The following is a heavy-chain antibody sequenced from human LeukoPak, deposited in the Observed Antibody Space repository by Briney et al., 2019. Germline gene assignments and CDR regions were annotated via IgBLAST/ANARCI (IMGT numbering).Heavy chain of an antibody. CDR3: ARMNDYGDYERAFDI. Sequence: PGRSLRLSCAASGFTFSSYAMHWVRQAPGKGLEWVAVISYDGSNKYYADSVKGRFTISRDNSKNTLYLQMNSPRAEDTAVYYCARMNDYGDYERAFDIWGQGTMVTVSS. V-gene: IGHV3-30-3*01. CDR1: GFTFSSYA. CDR2: ISYDGSNK. J-gene: IGHJ3*02. D-gene: IGHD4-17*01.